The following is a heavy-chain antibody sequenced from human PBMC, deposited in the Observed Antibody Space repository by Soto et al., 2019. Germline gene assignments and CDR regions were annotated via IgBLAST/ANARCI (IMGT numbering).Heavy chain of an antibody. J-gene: IGHJ4*02. D-gene: IGHD3-16*01. CDR2: IYRTGST. V-gene: IGHV4-4*02. Sequence: PSETLSLTCAVSGGSFTSNNWWTWVRQPPGQGLEWIGEIYRTGSTNYNPSLKSRVTISLDTSENQFSLKVTSLTAADTAVYYCAKGYESGYTFGHDIWGQGTLVTVSS. CDR1: GGSFTSNNW. CDR3: AKGYESGYTFGHDI.